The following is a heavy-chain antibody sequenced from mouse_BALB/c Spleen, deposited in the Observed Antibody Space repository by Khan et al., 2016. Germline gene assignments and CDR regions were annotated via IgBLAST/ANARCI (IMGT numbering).Heavy chain of an antibody. J-gene: IGHJ4*01. Sequence: QVQLQQSGAELAKPGASVKMSCKASGYTFTSYWMHWVKQRPGQGLEWIGYINPSTGYTEYNQKFKDKATLTADKSSSPAYMQLSSLTSEDTAIYYCVRIGDCYYYAMGYWGQGTSVTVSS. CDR2: INPSTGYT. CDR3: VRIGDCYYYAMGY. D-gene: IGHD2-3*01. CDR1: GYTFTSYW. V-gene: IGHV1-7*01.